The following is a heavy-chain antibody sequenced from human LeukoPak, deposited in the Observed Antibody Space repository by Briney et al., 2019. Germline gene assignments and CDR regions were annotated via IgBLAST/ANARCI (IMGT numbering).Heavy chain of an antibody. CDR2: ITSGSSYI. D-gene: IGHD1-26*01. V-gene: IGHV3-21*01. Sequence: GGSLRLSCAASGFTFSSYNMNWVRQAPGKGLEWVSSITSGSSYIYYADSMKGRFTISRDNAKNSLYLQMNSLRAEDTAVYYCARDPYSGSYGNYYYYFMDVWGKGTTVTISS. CDR1: GFTFSSYN. CDR3: ARDPYSGSYGNYYYYFMDV. J-gene: IGHJ6*03.